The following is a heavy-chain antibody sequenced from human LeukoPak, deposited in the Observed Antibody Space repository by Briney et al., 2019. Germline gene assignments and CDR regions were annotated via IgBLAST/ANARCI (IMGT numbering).Heavy chain of an antibody. CDR3: ARDRYYYDSSGYIRGISFDY. D-gene: IGHD3-22*01. CDR1: GYTFISYY. J-gene: IGHJ4*02. V-gene: IGHV1-46*01. CDR2: INPSGGST. Sequence: GASVTVSCTASGYTFISYYIHWVRQAPGQGLEWMGIINPSGGSTSYAQKFQGRVTMTRDTSTSTVYMELSSLRSEDTAVYYCARDRYYYDSSGYIRGISFDYWGQGTLVTVSS.